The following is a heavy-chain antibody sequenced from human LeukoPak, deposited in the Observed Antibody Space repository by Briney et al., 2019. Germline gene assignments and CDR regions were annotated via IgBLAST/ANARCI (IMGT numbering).Heavy chain of an antibody. J-gene: IGHJ5*02. V-gene: IGHV4-59*01. D-gene: IGHD2-21*02. Sequence: SETLSLTCSVSGGSISSYYWNWIRQPPGKGLEWIGYIYFTGSTNYNPSLKSRVTISLDTSKNQFSLKLSSVTAADTAVYYCARDYCGGDCYFLAYNYFDPWGQGTLVTVSS. CDR3: ARDYCGGDCYFLAYNYFDP. CDR2: IYFTGST. CDR1: GGSISSYY.